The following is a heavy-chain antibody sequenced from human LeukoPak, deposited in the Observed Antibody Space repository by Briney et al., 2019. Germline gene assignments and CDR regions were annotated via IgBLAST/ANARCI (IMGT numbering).Heavy chain of an antibody. CDR2: IRYDGSNK. V-gene: IGHV3-30*02. CDR1: GFTFSSYG. Sequence: GGSLRLSCVASGFTFSSYGMHWVRQAPGKGLEWVTFIRYDGSNKYYADSVKGRFTISRDNSKNTVHLQMNSLRAEDTAVYYCAKDGGRLVRSYYFDYWGQGTLVTVSS. D-gene: IGHD6-19*01. J-gene: IGHJ4*02. CDR3: AKDGGRLVRSYYFDY.